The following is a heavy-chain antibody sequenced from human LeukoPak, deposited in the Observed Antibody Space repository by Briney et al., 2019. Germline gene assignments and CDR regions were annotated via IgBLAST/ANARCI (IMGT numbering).Heavy chain of an antibody. CDR2: ISYDGSNK. CDR3: VALLR. J-gene: IGHJ4*02. CDR1: GFTFSSYA. D-gene: IGHD3-22*01. V-gene: IGHV3-30-3*01. Sequence: PGGSLRLSCAASGFTFSSYAMHWVRQAPGKGLEWVAVISYDGSNKYYADSVKGRFTISRDNSKNTLYLQMNSLRAEDTAVYYCVALLRWGQGTLVTVSS.